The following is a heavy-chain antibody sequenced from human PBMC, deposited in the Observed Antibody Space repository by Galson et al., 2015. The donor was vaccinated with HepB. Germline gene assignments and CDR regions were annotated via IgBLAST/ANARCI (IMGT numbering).Heavy chain of an antibody. J-gene: IGHJ5*02. CDR3: ARDHRVAGTTGWFDP. CDR2: INPNSGGT. D-gene: IGHD6-19*01. V-gene: IGHV1-2*06. CDR1: GYTFTGYY. Sequence: SVKVSCKASGYTFTGYYMHWVRQAPGQGLEWMGRINPNSGGTNYAQKFQGRVTMTRDTSISTAYMELSRLRSDDTAVYYCARDHRVAGTTGWFDPWGQGTLVTVSS.